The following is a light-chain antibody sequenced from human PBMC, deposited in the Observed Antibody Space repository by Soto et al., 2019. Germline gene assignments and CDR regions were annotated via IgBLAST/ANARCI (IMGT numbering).Light chain of an antibody. CDR3: SSYSSSTAYL. J-gene: IGLJ1*01. Sequence: QSVLTQPASVSGSPGQSIIISCTGTSSDVGGYDYVSWYQLHPGKAPKLMVFEVSNRPSGVSYRFSGSKSGNTASLTISGLQAEDEADYFCSSYSSSTAYLFGTGTKVTVL. V-gene: IGLV2-14*01. CDR2: EVS. CDR1: SSDVGGYDY.